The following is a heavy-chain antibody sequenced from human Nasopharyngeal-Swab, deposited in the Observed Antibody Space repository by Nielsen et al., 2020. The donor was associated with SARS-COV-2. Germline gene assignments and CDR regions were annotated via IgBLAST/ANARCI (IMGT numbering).Heavy chain of an antibody. J-gene: IGHJ4*02. CDR1: GFTFSSYA. V-gene: IGHV3-30*04. CDR3: ARAGSSWLGFYFDY. Sequence: GESLKISCAASGFTFSSYAMHWVRQAPGKGLEWVAVISYGGSNKYYADSVKGRFTISRDNSKNTLYLQMNSLRAEDTAVYYCARAGSSWLGFYFDYWGQGTLVTVSS. CDR2: ISYGGSNK. D-gene: IGHD6-13*01.